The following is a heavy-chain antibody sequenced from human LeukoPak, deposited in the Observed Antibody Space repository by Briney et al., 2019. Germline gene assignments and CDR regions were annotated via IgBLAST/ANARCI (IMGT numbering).Heavy chain of an antibody. Sequence: SQTLSLTCAISGXSVSSSTSAWNWIRQSPSRGLEWLGRTYYRSKWYRITIDPDTSKNQFSLQLNSVTPDDTAVYFCARGQTYSGRIFDYWGQGTLVTVSS. CDR1: GXSVSSSTSA. V-gene: IGHV6-1*01. J-gene: IGHJ4*02. CDR3: ARGQTYSGRIFDY. CDR2: TYYRSKWY. D-gene: IGHD1-26*01.